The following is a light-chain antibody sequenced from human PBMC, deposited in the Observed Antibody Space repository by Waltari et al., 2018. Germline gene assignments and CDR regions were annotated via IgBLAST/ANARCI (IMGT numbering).Light chain of an antibody. Sequence: RACQSVRSDLAWYQQKPRQSSRHVTYHASNQATDNPPRFSGRESVTDLTLTIRRLAPEYFVVYYFQQPVIWPPRYTFGQGTKREIK. CDR1: QSVRSD. CDR3: QQPVIWPPRYT. CDR2: HAS. V-gene: IGKV3-11*01. J-gene: IGKJ2*01.